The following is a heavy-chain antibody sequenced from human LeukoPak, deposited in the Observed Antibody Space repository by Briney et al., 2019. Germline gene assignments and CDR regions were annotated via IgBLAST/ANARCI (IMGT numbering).Heavy chain of an antibody. D-gene: IGHD6-19*01. CDR2: ITATGDTA. J-gene: IGHJ4*02. V-gene: IGHV3-23*01. CDR3: AGDRNSDWYSPFDY. CDR1: GFTFIKCA. Sequence: GGSLRLSCVGSGFTFIKCAMSWVRQAPGKGLEWVAIITATGDTAYYADSVKGRFTISRDNSRNTVYMQMDSLRAEDTAIYYCAGDRNSDWYSPFDYWGQGTQVTVS.